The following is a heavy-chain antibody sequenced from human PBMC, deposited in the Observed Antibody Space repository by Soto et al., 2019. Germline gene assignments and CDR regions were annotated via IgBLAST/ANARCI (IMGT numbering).Heavy chain of an antibody. CDR2: ITNSGTTI. V-gene: IGHV3-48*02. CDR1: GFIFSSYS. Sequence: EVQLVESGGGFVQPGGSLRLSCAASGFIFSSYSMNWVRQTPGKGLEWVSYITNSGTTIYYANSVKGRFTISRDNAKNSLYLQMNSLRDEDTAVYYCARDGVQLWYFDYWGQGTLVTVSS. J-gene: IGHJ4*02. D-gene: IGHD5-18*01. CDR3: ARDGVQLWYFDY.